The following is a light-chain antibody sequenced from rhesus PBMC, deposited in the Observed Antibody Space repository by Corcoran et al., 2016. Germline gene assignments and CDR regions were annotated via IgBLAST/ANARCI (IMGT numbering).Light chain of an antibody. CDR2: KAS. V-gene: IGKV1-22*01. CDR1: QGISNW. CDR3: QPYNSRPLT. J-gene: IGKJ1*01. Sequence: DTQMTQSPSSPSASVGDTVTITCRASQGISNWLVWYQQKPGKAPKVLIYKASTMQSGVPSRFSGSGSGTDVTLTISSLPFDDFATCYYQPYNSRPLTFGQGTKVDIK.